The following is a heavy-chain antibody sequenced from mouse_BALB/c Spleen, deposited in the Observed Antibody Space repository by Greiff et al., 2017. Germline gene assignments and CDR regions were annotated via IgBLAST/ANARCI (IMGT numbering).Heavy chain of an antibody. V-gene: IGHV5-4*02. J-gene: IGHJ2*01. Sequence: EVKLQESGGGLVKPGGSLKLSCAASGFTFSDYYMYWVRQTPEKRLEWVATISDGGSYTYYPDSVKGRFTISRDNAKNNLYLQMSSLKSEDTAMYYCARDNGNYYFDYWGQGTTLTVSS. CDR3: ARDNGNYYFDY. CDR1: GFTFSDYY. CDR2: ISDGGSYT. D-gene: IGHD2-1*01.